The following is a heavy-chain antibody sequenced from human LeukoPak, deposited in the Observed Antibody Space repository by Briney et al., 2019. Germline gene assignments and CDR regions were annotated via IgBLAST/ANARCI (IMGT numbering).Heavy chain of an antibody. CDR1: GFTFSSSG. Sequence: GGSLRLSCAASGFTFSSSGIHWVRQAPGKGLEWEAVILYNGSNKYYADSVKGRFTISRDNSKNTLYLQMNSLRVEDTAVYYCARAGGYCSGGSCYRGYSWFDPWGQGTLVTVSS. J-gene: IGHJ5*02. CDR3: ARAGGYCSGGSCYRGYSWFDP. V-gene: IGHV3-33*01. CDR2: ILYNGSNK. D-gene: IGHD2-15*01.